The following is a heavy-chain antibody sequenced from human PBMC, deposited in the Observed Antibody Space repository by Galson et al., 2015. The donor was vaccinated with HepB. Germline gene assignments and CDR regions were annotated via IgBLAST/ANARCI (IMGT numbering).Heavy chain of an antibody. J-gene: IGHJ4*02. Sequence: SLRLSCAASGFTFSSYSMNWVRQAPGKGLEWVSSISSSSSYIYYADSVKGRFTISRDNAKNSLYLQMNSLRAEDTAVYYCARDHYVDTAMAIFDYWGQGTLVTVSS. CDR3: ARDHYVDTAMAIFDY. D-gene: IGHD5-18*01. CDR1: GFTFSSYS. CDR2: ISSSSSYI. V-gene: IGHV3-21*01.